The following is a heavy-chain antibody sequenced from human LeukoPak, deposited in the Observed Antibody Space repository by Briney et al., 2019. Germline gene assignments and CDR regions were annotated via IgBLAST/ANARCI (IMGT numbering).Heavy chain of an antibody. Sequence: GASVKVSCKASGYTFTSHYMHWVRQAPGQGLEWMGIIDPSGGITIYAQKFQGRVTMTRDMSTSTVYMELSSLRSEDTAVYYCAKRPRWLQLRGGYYFDYWGQGTLVTVSS. CDR1: GYTFTSHY. D-gene: IGHD5-24*01. CDR3: AKRPRWLQLRGGYYFDY. J-gene: IGHJ4*02. V-gene: IGHV1-46*01. CDR2: IDPSGGIT.